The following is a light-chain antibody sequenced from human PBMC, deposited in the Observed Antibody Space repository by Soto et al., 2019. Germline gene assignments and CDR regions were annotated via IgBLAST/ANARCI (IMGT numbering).Light chain of an antibody. CDR1: QSVGSN. CDR3: QQYANWRT. J-gene: IGKJ1*01. Sequence: EIVMTQSLATLSVSPGERATLSCRASQSVGSNLAWYQQKPGQAPRLLIYDASTRATGIPARFSGGGSGTEFTLTISSLHSEDFAVYYCQQYANWRTFGQGTKVDIK. CDR2: DAS. V-gene: IGKV3-15*01.